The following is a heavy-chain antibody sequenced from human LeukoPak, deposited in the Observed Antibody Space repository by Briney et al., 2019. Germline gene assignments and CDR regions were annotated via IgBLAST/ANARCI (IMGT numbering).Heavy chain of an antibody. CDR2: ISSNGGST. CDR3: ARIGYCSGGSCYPLDY. D-gene: IGHD2-15*01. J-gene: IGHJ4*02. CDR1: GFTFSSYA. Sequence: PGGSLRLSCSASGFTFSSYAMHWVRQAPGKGLEYVSAISSNGGSTYYADSVKGRFTISRDNSKNTLYLQMSSLRAEDTAVYYCARIGYCSGGSCYPLDYWGQGTLVTVSS. V-gene: IGHV3-64D*06.